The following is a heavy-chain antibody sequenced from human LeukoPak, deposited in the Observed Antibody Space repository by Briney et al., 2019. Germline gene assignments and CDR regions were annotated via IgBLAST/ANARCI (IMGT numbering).Heavy chain of an antibody. CDR2: INHSGSN. Sequence: SETLSLTCAVYGGSFSGYYWSWIRQPPGKGLEWIGEINHSGSNNYNPSLKSRVTISVDTSKNQFSLKLSSVTAADTAVYYCARGLKITMVRGVTHPFDYWGQGTLVTVSS. D-gene: IGHD3-10*01. CDR3: ARGLKITMVRGVTHPFDY. J-gene: IGHJ4*02. CDR1: GGSFSGYY. V-gene: IGHV4-34*01.